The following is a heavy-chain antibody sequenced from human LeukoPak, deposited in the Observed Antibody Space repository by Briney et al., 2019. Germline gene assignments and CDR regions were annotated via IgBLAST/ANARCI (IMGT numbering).Heavy chain of an antibody. CDR1: GYTFTSYG. V-gene: IGHV1-18*01. CDR3: ARDYDFWSGSPIPLGY. Sequence: ASVKVSCKASGYTFTSYGISWVRQAPGQGLEWMGWISAYNGTTNYAQKLQGRVTMTTDTSTSTAYMELRSLRSDDTAVYYCARDYDFWSGSPIPLGYWGQGTLVTVSS. CDR2: ISAYNGTT. D-gene: IGHD3-3*01. J-gene: IGHJ4*02.